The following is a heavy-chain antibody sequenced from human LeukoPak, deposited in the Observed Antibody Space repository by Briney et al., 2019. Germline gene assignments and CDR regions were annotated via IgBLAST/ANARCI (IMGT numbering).Heavy chain of an antibody. J-gene: IGHJ6*03. CDR1: GGSFSGYY. Sequence: SETLSLTCAVYGGSFSGYYWSWIRQPPGKGLEWIGEINHSGSTNYNPSLKSRVTISVDTSKNQFSLKLSSVTAADTAVYYCARVGLGYMDVWGKGTTVTVSS. CDR2: INHSGST. CDR3: ARVGLGYMDV. V-gene: IGHV4-34*01.